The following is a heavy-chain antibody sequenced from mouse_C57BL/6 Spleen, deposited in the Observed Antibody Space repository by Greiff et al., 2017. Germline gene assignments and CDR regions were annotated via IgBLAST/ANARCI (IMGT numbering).Heavy chain of an antibody. CDR2: INPNNGGT. CDR1: GYTFTDYY. J-gene: IGHJ4*01. CDR3: ARSPPLAPLDY. V-gene: IGHV1-26*01. Sequence: VQLQQSGPELVKPGASVKISCKASGYTFTDYYMNWVKQSHGKSLEWIGDINPNNGGTSYNQKFKGKATLTVDKSSSTAYMELRSLTSEDSAVYYCARSPPLAPLDYWGQGTSVTVSS.